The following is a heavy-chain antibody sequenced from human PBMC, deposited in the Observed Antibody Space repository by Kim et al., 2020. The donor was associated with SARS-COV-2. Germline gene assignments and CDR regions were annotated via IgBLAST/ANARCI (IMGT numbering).Heavy chain of an antibody. D-gene: IGHD6-13*01. J-gene: IGHJ6*02. CDR2: INAGNGNT. Sequence: ASVKVSCKASGYTFTSYAMHWVRQAPGQRLEWMGWINAGNGNTKYSQKFQGRVTITRDTSASTAYMELSSLRSEDTAVYYCARADNEKYSSSWTLTYYYYGMDVWGQGTTVTVSS. CDR3: ARADNEKYSSSWTLTYYYYGMDV. V-gene: IGHV1-3*01. CDR1: GYTFTSYA.